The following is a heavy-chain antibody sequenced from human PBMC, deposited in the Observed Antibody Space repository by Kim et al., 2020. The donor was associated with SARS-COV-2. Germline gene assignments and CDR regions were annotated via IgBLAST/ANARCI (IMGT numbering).Heavy chain of an antibody. J-gene: IGHJ5*02. CDR3: TTEGIDP. Sequence: DGGTTDYAAPVKGRFTISRDDSKNTLYLQMNSLKTEDTAVYYCTTEGIDPWGQGTLVTVSS. CDR2: DGGTT. V-gene: IGHV3-15*01.